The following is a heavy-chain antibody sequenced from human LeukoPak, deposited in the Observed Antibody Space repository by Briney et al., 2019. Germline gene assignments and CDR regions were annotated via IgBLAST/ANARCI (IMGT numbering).Heavy chain of an antibody. CDR2: FDPEGGKT. J-gene: IGHJ6*02. CDR1: GNTLTELP. V-gene: IGHV1-24*01. CDR3: ATLKYYYGSGSSDYYYGMDV. Sequence: GASVKVSCKVAGNTLTELPIHWVRQDPGRGPEWMGGFDPEGGKTIYAEKFQGRVALTEDRAADTAYMELSSLRSDDTAVYYCATLKYYYGSGSSDYYYGMDVWGQGTTVTVSS. D-gene: IGHD3-10*01.